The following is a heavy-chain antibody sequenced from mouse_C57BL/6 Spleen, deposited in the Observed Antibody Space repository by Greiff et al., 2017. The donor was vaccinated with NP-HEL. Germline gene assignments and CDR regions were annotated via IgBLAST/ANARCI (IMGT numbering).Heavy chain of an antibody. CDR2: ISSGSSTI. D-gene: IGHD2-2*01. CDR3: ARWLAFDY. J-gene: IGHJ2*01. CDR1: GFTFSDYG. Sequence: EVKLMESGGGLVKPGGSLKLSCAASGFTFSDYGMHWVRQAPEKGLERVAYISSGSSTIYYADTVKGRFTISRDNAKNTLFLQMTSLRSEDTAMYYCARWLAFDYWGQGTTLTVSS. V-gene: IGHV5-17*01.